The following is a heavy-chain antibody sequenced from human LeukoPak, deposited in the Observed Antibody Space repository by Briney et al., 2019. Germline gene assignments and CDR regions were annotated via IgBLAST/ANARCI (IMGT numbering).Heavy chain of an antibody. CDR3: ARDGGRYFDWLSCNY. J-gene: IGHJ4*02. Sequence: GGSLRLSCAASGFTFSSYAMHWVRQAPGKGLEWVAVISYDGSNKYYADSVKGRFTISRDNSKNTLYLQMNSLRAEDTAVYYCARDGGRYFDWLSCNYWGQGTLVTVSS. V-gene: IGHV3-30-3*01. D-gene: IGHD3-9*01. CDR1: GFTFSSYA. CDR2: ISYDGSNK.